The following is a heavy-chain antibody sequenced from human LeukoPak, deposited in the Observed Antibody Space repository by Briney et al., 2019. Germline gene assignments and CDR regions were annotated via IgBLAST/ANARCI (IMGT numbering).Heavy chain of an antibody. Sequence: PGGSLRLSCAASGFTFSSYSMNWVRQAPGKGLEWVSYISSSSSTIYYADSVKGRFTISRDNAKNSLYLQMNSLRAEDTAVYYCARSPRGYNWNEPLDYWGQGTLVTVSS. J-gene: IGHJ4*02. CDR3: ARSPRGYNWNEPLDY. CDR1: GFTFSSYS. D-gene: IGHD1-20*01. V-gene: IGHV3-48*01. CDR2: ISSSSSTI.